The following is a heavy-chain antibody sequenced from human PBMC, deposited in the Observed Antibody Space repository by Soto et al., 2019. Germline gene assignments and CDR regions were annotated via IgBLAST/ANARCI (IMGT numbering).Heavy chain of an antibody. J-gene: IGHJ5*02. D-gene: IGHD6-13*01. CDR3: AKDLTLYSSSWYNWFDP. CDR1: GFTFSSYA. CDR2: ISGSGGST. V-gene: IGHV3-23*01. Sequence: GGSLRLSCAASGFTFSSYAMSWVRQAPGKGLEWVSAISGSGGSTYYADSVKGRFTISRDNSKNTLYLQMNSLRAEDTAVYYCAKDLTLYSSSWYNWFDPWGQGTLVTVSS.